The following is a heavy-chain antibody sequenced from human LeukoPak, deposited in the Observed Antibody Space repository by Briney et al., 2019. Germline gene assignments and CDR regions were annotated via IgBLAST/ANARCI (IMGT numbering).Heavy chain of an antibody. V-gene: IGHV4-59*01. CDR2: IYYRGST. J-gene: IGHJ4*02. D-gene: IGHD4-17*01. Sequence: KASETLSPTCTVSGGPITGYYWSWIRQPPGKGLEWIGYIYYRGSTNYNPSLRSRVTMSVDKSRDQFSLKVNSVTAMDTAVYYCARYDGDDNNFDYWGQGTLVTVSS. CDR1: GGPITGYY. CDR3: ARYDGDDNNFDY.